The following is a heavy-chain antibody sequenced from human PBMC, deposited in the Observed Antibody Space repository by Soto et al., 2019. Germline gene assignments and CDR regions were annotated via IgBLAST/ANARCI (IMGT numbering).Heavy chain of an antibody. CDR2: IYGNDEQ. Sequence: QITLKESGPTLVTPRQTLTLTRTFSGFSLDTRGVGVGWVRQPPGKALEWLALIYGNDEQRLNPSLQSRLTIAKDTPKSQVVLTMTNMDPVDTATYFCANRLSAAGLFDHWGQGTLVSVSS. D-gene: IGHD6-13*01. CDR1: GFSLDTRGVG. V-gene: IGHV2-5*01. J-gene: IGHJ5*02. CDR3: ANRLSAAGLFDH.